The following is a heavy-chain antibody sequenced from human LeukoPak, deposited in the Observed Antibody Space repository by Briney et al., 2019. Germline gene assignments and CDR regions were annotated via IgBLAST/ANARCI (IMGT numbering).Heavy chain of an antibody. CDR2: IWYDGSKK. CDR1: GFSFSSYG. Sequence: GGSLRLSCAASGFSFSSYGMHWVRQAPGKGLEWVAVIWYDGSKKYYADSVKGRFIISRDNSRNTLYLQMNSLRVEDTTVYYCARDSFLWFGEFINWGQGTLVTVSS. CDR3: ARDSFLWFGEFIN. J-gene: IGHJ4*02. V-gene: IGHV3-33*01. D-gene: IGHD3-10*01.